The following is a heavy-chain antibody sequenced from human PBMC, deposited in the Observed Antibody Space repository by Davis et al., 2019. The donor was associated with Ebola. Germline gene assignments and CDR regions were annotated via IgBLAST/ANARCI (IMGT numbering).Heavy chain of an antibody. V-gene: IGHV4-30-4*08. J-gene: IGHJ5*02. D-gene: IGHD3-3*01. CDR3: ARADFGVVIGWFDP. CDR2: IYYSGST. Sequence: SETLSLTCTVSGGSISSSSYYWGWIRQPPGKGLEWIGYIYYSGSTYYNPSLKSRVTISVDTSKNQFSLKLSSVTAADTAVYYCARADFGVVIGWFDPWGQGTLVTVSS. CDR1: GGSISSSSYY.